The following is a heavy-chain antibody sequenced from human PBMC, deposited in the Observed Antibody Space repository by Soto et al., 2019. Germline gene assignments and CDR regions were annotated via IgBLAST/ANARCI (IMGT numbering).Heavy chain of an antibody. D-gene: IGHD1-26*01. V-gene: IGHV4-39*01. Sequence: LSLTCTVSGGSITSSSYYWGWIRQPPGKGLEWIGSIYYSGSTYYNPSLKSRVTISVDTSKNQFSLKLSSVTAADTAVYYCATQEVGGSYVYTFDPWGQGTLVTVSS. J-gene: IGHJ5*02. CDR1: GGSITSSSYY. CDR2: IYYSGST. CDR3: ATQEVGGSYVYTFDP.